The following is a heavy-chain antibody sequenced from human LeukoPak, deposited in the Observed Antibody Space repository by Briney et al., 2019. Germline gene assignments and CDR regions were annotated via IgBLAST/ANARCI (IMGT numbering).Heavy chain of an antibody. Sequence: SVKVSCKASGGTFSSYAISWVRQAPGQGLEWVGGIIPIFGIANYAQKFQGRVTITADESTSTAYMELSSLRSEDTAVYYCARGPAADNWFDPWGQGTLVTVSS. J-gene: IGHJ5*02. CDR2: IIPIFGIA. V-gene: IGHV1-69*13. CDR3: ARGPAADNWFDP. D-gene: IGHD2-2*01. CDR1: GGTFSSYA.